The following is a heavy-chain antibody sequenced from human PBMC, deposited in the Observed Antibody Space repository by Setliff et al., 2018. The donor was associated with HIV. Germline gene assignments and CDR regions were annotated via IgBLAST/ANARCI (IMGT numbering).Heavy chain of an antibody. J-gene: IGHJ6*03. CDR1: GFTFSSYA. V-gene: IGHV3-7*03. CDR3: ASSGYNYGGYYMDV. Sequence: GGSLRLSCAASGFTFSSYAMHWVRQGPGKGLEWVANIKQDGSEKYYVDSVKGRFTISRDNGKNSLYLQMNSLRAEDTAVYYCASSGYNYGGYYMDVWGKGTTVTVSS. CDR2: IKQDGSEK. D-gene: IGHD5-18*01.